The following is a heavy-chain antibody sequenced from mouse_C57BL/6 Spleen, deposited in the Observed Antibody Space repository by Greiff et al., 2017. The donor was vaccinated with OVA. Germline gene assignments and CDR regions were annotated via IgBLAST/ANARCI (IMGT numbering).Heavy chain of an antibody. CDR2: FYPGSGSI. Sequence: VQLQQSGAELVKPGASVKLSCKASGYTFTEYTIHWVKQRSGQGLEWIGWFYPGSGSIKYNEKFKDKATLTADKSSSTVYMELSRLTSEDSAVYFCARHEDRLSGGYSWYFDVWGTGTTVTVSS. CDR3: ARHEDRLSGGYSWYFDV. D-gene: IGHD2-3*01. V-gene: IGHV1-62-2*01. CDR1: GYTFTEYT. J-gene: IGHJ1*03.